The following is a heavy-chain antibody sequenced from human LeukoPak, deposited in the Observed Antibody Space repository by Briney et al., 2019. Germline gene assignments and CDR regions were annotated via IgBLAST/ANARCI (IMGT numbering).Heavy chain of an antibody. D-gene: IGHD3-9*01. CDR3: ARGIRYFDSSMMSDY. CDR2: INHSGST. J-gene: IGHJ4*02. V-gene: IGHV4-34*01. Sequence: SETLSLTCAVYGGSLSGYYWSWIRQPPGKGLEWIGEINHSGSTNYNPSLKSRVTLSVDTSKNQFSLKLSSVTAADTAVYYCARGIRYFDSSMMSDYWGQGTLVTVSS. CDR1: GGSLSGYY.